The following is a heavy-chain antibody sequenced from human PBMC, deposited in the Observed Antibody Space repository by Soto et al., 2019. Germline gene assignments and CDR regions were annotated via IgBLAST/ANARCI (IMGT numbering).Heavy chain of an antibody. Sequence: QVQLQESGPGLVKPSGTLSLTCAVSSGTIFSSNWWSWVRQPPGKGLEWIGETRNSGGANYNPSLQSRVTITVDRSKNHFFLELRSVTAADTSVYYCASHLVMSGTRGFDNWGLGALVTVSS. V-gene: IGHV4-4*02. CDR3: ASHLVMSGTRGFDN. CDR1: SGTIFSSNW. D-gene: IGHD6-13*01. CDR2: TRNSGGA. J-gene: IGHJ4*02.